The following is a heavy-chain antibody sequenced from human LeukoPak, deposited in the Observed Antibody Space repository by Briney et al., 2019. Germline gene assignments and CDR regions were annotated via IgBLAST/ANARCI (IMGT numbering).Heavy chain of an antibody. CDR2: IFHRGIP. CDR3: ARGQLRYYYDSSGYWFDY. CDR1: GDSISNNW. Sequence: PSGTLSLTCAVSGDSISNNWWSWVRQSPGKGLEWIGEIFHRGIPNYNPSLKSRVTMSIDKSNNQLSLKLNSVTAADTAVYYCARGQLRYYYDSSGYWFDYWGQGTLVTVSS. V-gene: IGHV4-4*02. J-gene: IGHJ4*02. D-gene: IGHD3-22*01.